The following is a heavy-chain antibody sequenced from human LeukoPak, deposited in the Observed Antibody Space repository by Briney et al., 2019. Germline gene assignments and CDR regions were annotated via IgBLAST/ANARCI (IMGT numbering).Heavy chain of an antibody. J-gene: IGHJ4*02. CDR2: INPSGGST. V-gene: IGHV1-46*01. CDR3: AREVSLYYFDY. D-gene: IGHD3-22*01. CDR1: GYTFTSYY. Sequence: ASVKVSCKASGYTFTSYYMHWVRQAPGQGLEWMGIINPSGGSTSYAQKFQGRVTMTRDTSTSTAYMELRSLRSDDTAVYYCAREVSLYYFDYWGQGTLVTVSS.